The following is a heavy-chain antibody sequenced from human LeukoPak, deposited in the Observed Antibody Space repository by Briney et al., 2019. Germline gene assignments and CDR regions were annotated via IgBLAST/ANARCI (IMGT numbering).Heavy chain of an antibody. D-gene: IGHD4-17*01. V-gene: IGHV1-24*01. Sequence: ASVKVSCKVSGYTLTELSMHWVRQAPGKGLEWMGGFDPEDGETIYAQKFQGRVTMTEDTSTDTAYTELSSLRSEDTAVYYCARDKGDYGDFYWYFDLWGRGTLVTVSS. J-gene: IGHJ2*01. CDR3: ARDKGDYGDFYWYFDL. CDR1: GYTLTELS. CDR2: FDPEDGET.